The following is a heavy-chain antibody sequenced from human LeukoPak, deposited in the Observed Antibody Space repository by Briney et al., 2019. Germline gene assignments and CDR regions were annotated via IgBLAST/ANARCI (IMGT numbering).Heavy chain of an antibody. D-gene: IGHD1-1*01. Sequence: SETLSLTCAVYGGSFSGYYWSWIRQPPGKGLEWIGEINHSGSTNYNPSLKSRVTISVDTSKNQFSLKLSSVTAADTAVYYCARGGGKGVRYYYYMDVWGKGTTVTVSS. CDR2: INHSGST. J-gene: IGHJ6*03. CDR3: ARGGGKGVRYYYYMDV. V-gene: IGHV4-34*01. CDR1: GGSFSGYY.